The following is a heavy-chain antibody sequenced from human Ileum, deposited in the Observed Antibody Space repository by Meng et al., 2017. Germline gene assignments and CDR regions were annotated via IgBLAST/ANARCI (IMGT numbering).Heavy chain of an antibody. J-gene: IGHJ4*02. CDR1: GGSISSSSHC. CDR2: ICYSGNT. Sequence: QLQLQESGPGLVKPSETLSPMCTVSGGSISSSSHCCDWIRQPPGKGLEWIGSICYSGNTYYNPSLKSRVSMSVDTSKKQISLKLTSVTAADTTVYYCASSTSGPELNYWGQGTLVTVSS. V-gene: IGHV4-39*07. CDR3: ASSTSGPELNY. D-gene: IGHD2/OR15-2a*01.